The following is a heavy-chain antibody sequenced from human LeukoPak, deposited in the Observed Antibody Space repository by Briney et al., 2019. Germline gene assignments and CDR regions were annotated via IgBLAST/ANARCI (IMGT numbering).Heavy chain of an antibody. CDR3: ARGQQLEYFDY. CDR1: GFTVSSNY. Sequence: TGGSLRLSCAASGFTVSSNYMSWVRQAPGKGLEWVSVIYSGGSTYYADSVKGRFTISRDNSKNTLYLQMNSLRAEDTAVYYCARGQQLEYFDYWGQGTLVTVSS. J-gene: IGHJ4*02. CDR2: IYSGGST. V-gene: IGHV3-66*01. D-gene: IGHD6-13*01.